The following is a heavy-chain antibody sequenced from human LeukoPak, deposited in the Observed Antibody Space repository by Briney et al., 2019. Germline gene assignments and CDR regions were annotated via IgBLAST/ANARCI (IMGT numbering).Heavy chain of an antibody. V-gene: IGHV3-33*01. J-gene: IGHJ4*02. CDR1: GFTFSSYG. Sequence: TGGSLRLSCAASGFTFSSYGMHWVRQAPGKGLEWVAVIWYDGSNKFYADFVKGRFTISRDNSKNTLYLQMNSLRAEDTAVYYCARGRATADLDYWGQGTLVTVSS. CDR3: ARGRATADLDY. CDR2: IWYDGSNK. D-gene: IGHD6-13*01.